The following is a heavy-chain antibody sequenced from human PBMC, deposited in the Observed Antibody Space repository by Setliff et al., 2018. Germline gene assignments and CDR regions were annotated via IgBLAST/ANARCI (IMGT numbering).Heavy chain of an antibody. CDR1: GFTFSSYG. CDR2: IWYDGSNK. Sequence: HPGGSLRLSCAASGFTFSSYGMHWVRQAPGKGLEWVAVIWYDGSNKFYGDSVKGRFTISRDNSENTLYLQVNSLRADDTAVYYCARDGGEYWGQGTLVTVSS. V-gene: IGHV3-33*01. J-gene: IGHJ4*02. CDR3: ARDGGEY. D-gene: IGHD3-16*01.